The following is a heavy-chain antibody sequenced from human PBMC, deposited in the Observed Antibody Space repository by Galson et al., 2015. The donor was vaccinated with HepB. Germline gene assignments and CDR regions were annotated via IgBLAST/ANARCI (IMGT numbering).Heavy chain of an antibody. CDR1: GFSLSSYD. CDR2: ISDSGAKT. Sequence: SLRLSCAASGFSLSSYDMNWVRQTPGKGLEWVSRISDSGAKTYYADSVKGRFTISRDNSKNTLYVQMNSLRVYDTAIYYCTRLGSGNYDDSWGQGTRVTVSS. CDR3: TRLGSGNYDDS. V-gene: IGHV3-23*01. D-gene: IGHD6-19*01. J-gene: IGHJ4*02.